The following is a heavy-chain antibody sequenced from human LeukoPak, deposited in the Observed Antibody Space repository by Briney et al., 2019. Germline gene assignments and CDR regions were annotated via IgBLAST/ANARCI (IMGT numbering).Heavy chain of an antibody. CDR3: ARTAYTYGYRPLFDY. V-gene: IGHV4-39*01. CDR1: GGSISSSSYY. CDR2: IYYSGST. Sequence: SETLSLTSTVSGGSISSSSYYWGWIRQPPGKGLEWIGSIYYSGSTYDNPSLKSRVTISVDTSKNQFSLKLSSVTAADTAVYYCARTAYTYGYRPLFDYWGQGTLVTVSS. D-gene: IGHD5-18*01. J-gene: IGHJ4*02.